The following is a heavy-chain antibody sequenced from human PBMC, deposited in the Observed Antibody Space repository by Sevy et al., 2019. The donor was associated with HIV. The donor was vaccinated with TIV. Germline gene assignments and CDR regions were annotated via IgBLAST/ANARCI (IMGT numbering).Heavy chain of an antibody. J-gene: IGHJ4*02. V-gene: IGHV3-48*01. CDR3: ARLSGYSSSWSYFDY. D-gene: IGHD6-13*01. CDR1: GLTFSSYS. CDR2: ISSSSSTI. Sequence: GGSLRLSCAASGLTFSSYSMNWVRQAPGKGLEWVSHISSSSSTIYYADSVKGRFTISRDNAKNSLYLQMNSLRAEDTAVYYCARLSGYSSSWSYFDYWGQGTLVTVSS.